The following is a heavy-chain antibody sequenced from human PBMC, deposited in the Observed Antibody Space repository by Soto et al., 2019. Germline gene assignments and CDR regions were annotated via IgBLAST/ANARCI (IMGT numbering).Heavy chain of an antibody. J-gene: IGHJ6*02. CDR1: GYSFTSYW. CDR3: AAPARVVPAASPGGNYYYNYGMDV. CDR2: IDPSDSYT. D-gene: IGHD2-2*01. V-gene: IGHV5-10-1*01. Sequence: GESLKISCKGSGYSFTSYWISWVRQMPGKGLEWMGRIDPSDSYTNYSPSFQGHVTISADKSISTAYLQWSSLKASDTAMSYGAAPARVVPAASPGGNYYYNYGMDVWGQGTTVSVTS.